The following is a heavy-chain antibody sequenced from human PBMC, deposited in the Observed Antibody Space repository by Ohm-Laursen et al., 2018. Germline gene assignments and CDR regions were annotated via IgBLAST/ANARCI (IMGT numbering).Heavy chain of an antibody. Sequence: GTLSLTCTVSGGSISSGGYYWSWIRQHPGKGLEWIGYIYYSGSTKYNPSLKSRVTISVDTSKNQFSLKLSSVTAADTAVYYCARGDYGCFDYWGQGILVTVSS. CDR2: IYYSGST. CDR1: GGSISSGGYY. J-gene: IGHJ4*02. D-gene: IGHD3-10*01. V-gene: IGHV4-61*08. CDR3: ARGDYGCFDY.